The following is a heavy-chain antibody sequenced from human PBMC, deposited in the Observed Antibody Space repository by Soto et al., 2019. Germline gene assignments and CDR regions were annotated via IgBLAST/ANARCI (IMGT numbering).Heavy chain of an antibody. CDR1: GGSFSGYY. CDR3: AREPAGSSSSDYYYGMDV. Sequence: QVQLQQWGAVLLKPSETLSLTCAVYGGSFSGYYWSWSRQPPGTGLEWIGEINHSGSTNYNPSLKSRVTISVDTSKNQFSLKLSSVTAADTAVYYCAREPAGSSSSDYYYGMDVWGQGTTVTVSS. V-gene: IGHV4-34*01. J-gene: IGHJ6*02. D-gene: IGHD6-6*01. CDR2: INHSGST.